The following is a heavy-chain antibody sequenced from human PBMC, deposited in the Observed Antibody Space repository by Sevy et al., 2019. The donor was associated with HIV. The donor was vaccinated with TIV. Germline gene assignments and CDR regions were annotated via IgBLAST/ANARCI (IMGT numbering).Heavy chain of an antibody. Sequence: GGSLRLSCVASEFIFNDAWMHWVRQAPGKGLEWVGRIKSNIDGAAIDYAAPVKGRFTISRDDSKNTVFLQMNSLKSEDTAVYLCTTKGRDCSGIGCQISWGQGTQVTVSS. CDR1: EFIFNDAW. CDR3: TTKGRDCSGIGCQIS. D-gene: IGHD2-15*01. J-gene: IGHJ5*02. CDR2: IKSNIDGAAI. V-gene: IGHV3-15*01.